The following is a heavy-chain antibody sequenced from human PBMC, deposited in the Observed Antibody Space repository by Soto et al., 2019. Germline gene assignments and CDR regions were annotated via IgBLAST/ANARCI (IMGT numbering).Heavy chain of an antibody. Sequence: SETLSLTCTVSGGSMSSYYWTWIRQPAGKGLEWIGRVYSSGGTHYNPSLKSRDTISLDTSKNQFSLRLLSVTDADTAVYYCARGQRFSDWFDPWGQGTLVTVSS. CDR2: VYSSGGT. CDR3: ARGQRFSDWFDP. CDR1: GGSMSSYY. D-gene: IGHD3-3*01. J-gene: IGHJ5*02. V-gene: IGHV4-4*07.